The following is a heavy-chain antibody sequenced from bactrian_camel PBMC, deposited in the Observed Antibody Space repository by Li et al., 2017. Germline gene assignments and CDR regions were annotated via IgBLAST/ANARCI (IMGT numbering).Heavy chain of an antibody. J-gene: IGHJ4*01. CDR1: GVTHTSNSG. D-gene: IGHD2*01. CDR2: IYYGGSI. V-gene: IGHV3S53*01. Sequence: QLVESGGGSVQAGGSLRLSCASTGVTHTSNSGMGWVRQAPGKQRESVATIYYGGSIWYRDSVKDRFTISQDNAKNTLYLQMDNLQPGDTAMYFCVYVQFYSQWGAVVRDNQGNGIRVWGQGTQVTVS. CDR3: VYVQFYSQWGAVVRDNQGNGIRV.